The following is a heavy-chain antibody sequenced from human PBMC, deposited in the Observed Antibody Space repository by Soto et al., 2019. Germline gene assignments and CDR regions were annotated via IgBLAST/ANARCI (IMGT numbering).Heavy chain of an antibody. D-gene: IGHD3-22*01. CDR2: IVVGSGNT. Sequence: QMQLVQSGPEVKKPGTSGKVSCKASGFTFTSSAVQWVRQARGQRLEWIGWIVVGSGNTNYAQKFQERVTITRDMSTSTAYMELSSLRSEDTAVYYCAAVDRDSSGWRLWGQGTLVTVSS. V-gene: IGHV1-58*01. J-gene: IGHJ4*02. CDR3: AAVDRDSSGWRL. CDR1: GFTFTSSA.